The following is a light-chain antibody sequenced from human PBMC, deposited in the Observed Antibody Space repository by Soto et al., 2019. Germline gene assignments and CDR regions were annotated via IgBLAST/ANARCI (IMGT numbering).Light chain of an antibody. Sequence: DIQMTQAPSTLAASLGDSVTSTGRASQSISSWLAWYQQKPGKAPKLLIYRASSLESGVPSRFSGSGSGTEFTLTISSLQPEDVATYYCQNYNSYPYTFGQGRRLEIK. V-gene: IGKV1-5*03. CDR2: RAS. CDR3: QNYNSYPYT. CDR1: QSISSW. J-gene: IGKJ5*01.